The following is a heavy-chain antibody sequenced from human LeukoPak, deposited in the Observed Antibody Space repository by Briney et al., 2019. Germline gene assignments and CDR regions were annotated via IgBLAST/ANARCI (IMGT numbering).Heavy chain of an antibody. J-gene: IGHJ4*02. V-gene: IGHV4-59*08. CDR2: VYYSGSA. D-gene: IGHD4-17*01. CDR3: ARLYTVTKNFDY. CDR1: SGSISSYY. Sequence: SETLSLTCTVSSGSISSYYWSWIRQPPRKGLEWIGYVYYSGSANYNPSLKSRVTISVDTSKNQFSLKLSSVTAADTAVYYCARLYTVTKNFDYWGQGTLVTVSS.